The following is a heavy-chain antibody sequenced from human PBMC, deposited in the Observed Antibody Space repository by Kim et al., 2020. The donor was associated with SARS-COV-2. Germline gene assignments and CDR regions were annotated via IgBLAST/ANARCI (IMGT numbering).Heavy chain of an antibody. J-gene: IGHJ3*02. V-gene: IGHV3-23*01. Sequence: GGSLRLSCAASGFTFSSYAMSWVRQAPGKGLEWVSAISGSGGSTYYADSVKGRFTISRDNSKNTLYLQMNSLRAEDTAVYYCAKIKERAARLIKDAFDIWGQGTMVTVSS. D-gene: IGHD2-15*01. CDR3: AKIKERAARLIKDAFDI. CDR2: ISGSGGST. CDR1: GFTFSSYA.